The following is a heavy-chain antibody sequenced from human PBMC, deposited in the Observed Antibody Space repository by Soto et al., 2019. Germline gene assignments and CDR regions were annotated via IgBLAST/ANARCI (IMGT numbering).Heavy chain of an antibody. CDR2: ISYDGSLQ. CDR3: VSDRGYGHASVPYS. D-gene: IGHD5-18*01. CDR1: GFAFSSYG. Sequence: QAQLVESGGGVVQPGRSLRLSCAASGFAFSSYGMHWVRQAPGTGLEWVAVISYDGSLQHYADSVKGRFTISGENSKNMVLLQMSSLRAEDTAVYYCVSDRGYGHASVPYSWGQGTLVSVSS. V-gene: IGHV3-30*03. J-gene: IGHJ4*02.